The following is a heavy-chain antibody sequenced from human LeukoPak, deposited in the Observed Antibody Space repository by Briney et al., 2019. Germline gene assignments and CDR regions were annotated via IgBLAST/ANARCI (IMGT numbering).Heavy chain of an antibody. CDR2: IYYSGST. D-gene: IGHD3-3*01. Sequence: TPQTLSLTCTVSGGSISSGGYYWSWIRQHPGKGLEWIGYIYYSGSTYYNPSLKSRVTISVDTSKNQFSLKLSSVTAADTAVYYCARAGYYDFWSGYLYYFDYWGQGTLVTISP. CDR3: ARAGYYDFWSGYLYYFDY. V-gene: IGHV4-31*03. J-gene: IGHJ4*02. CDR1: GGSISSGGYY.